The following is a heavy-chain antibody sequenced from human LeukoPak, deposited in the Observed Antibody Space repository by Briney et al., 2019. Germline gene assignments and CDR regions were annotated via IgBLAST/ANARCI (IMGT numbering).Heavy chain of an antibody. V-gene: IGHV4-59*01. Sequence: SETLSLTCTVSGGSISSYYWSWLRQPPGKGLEWIGYIYYSGSTNYNPSLKSRVTISVDTSKNQFSLKLSSVTAADTAVYYCARMTAYYYDSSGYFEWYFDYWGQGTLVTVSS. D-gene: IGHD3-22*01. CDR2: IYYSGST. CDR3: ARMTAYYYDSSGYFEWYFDY. CDR1: GGSISSYY. J-gene: IGHJ4*02.